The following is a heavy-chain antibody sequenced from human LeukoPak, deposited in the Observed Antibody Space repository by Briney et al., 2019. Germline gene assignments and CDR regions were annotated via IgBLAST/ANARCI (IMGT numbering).Heavy chain of an antibody. J-gene: IGHJ6*02. CDR3: ATGLERGDDNYYYYGMDV. V-gene: IGHV4-31*03. Sequence: PSETLSLTCTVSGGSISSGGYYWSWIRQHPGKGLEWIGYIYYSGSTYYNPSLKSRVTISVDTSKNQFSLKLSSVTAADTAVYYCATGLERGDDNYYYYGMDVWGQGTTVTVSS. CDR1: GGSISSGGYY. CDR2: IYYSGST. D-gene: IGHD2-21*02.